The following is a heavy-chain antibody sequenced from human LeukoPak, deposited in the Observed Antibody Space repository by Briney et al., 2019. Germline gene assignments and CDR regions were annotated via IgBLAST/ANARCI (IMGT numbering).Heavy chain of an antibody. J-gene: IGHJ4*02. D-gene: IGHD3-22*01. V-gene: IGHV3-33*01. CDR1: GIIFSRSG. CDR2: IWSDGSSE. Sequence: GGSLRLSCAASGIIFSRSGMHWVRQAPGKGLEWVATIWSDGSSEYYADSVKGRFTISRDSAKNSLYLQMNSLRDEDTALYYCARPAGDSNAYYYFDYWGQGTLVTVSS. CDR3: ARPAGDSNAYYYFDY.